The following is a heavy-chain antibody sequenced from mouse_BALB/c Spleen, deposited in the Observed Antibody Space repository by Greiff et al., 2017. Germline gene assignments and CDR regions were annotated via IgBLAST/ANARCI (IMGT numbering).Heavy chain of an antibody. D-gene: IGHD1-1*01. Sequence: EVQLQESGGGLVKPGGSLKLSCAASGFTFSSYAMSWVRQTPEKRLEWVATISSGGSYTYYPDSVKGRFTISRDNAKNTLYLQMSSLRSEDTAMYYCARHEGLLYAMDYWGQGTSVTVSS. J-gene: IGHJ4*01. CDR3: ARHEGLLYAMDY. CDR2: ISSGGSYT. V-gene: IGHV5-9-3*01. CDR1: GFTFSSYA.